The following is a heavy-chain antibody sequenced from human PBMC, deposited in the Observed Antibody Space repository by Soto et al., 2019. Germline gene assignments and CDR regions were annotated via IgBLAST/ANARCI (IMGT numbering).Heavy chain of an antibody. Sequence: PGGSLRLSCAASGFTFSSYAMHWVRQAPGKGLEWVAVISYDGSNKYYADSVKGRFTISRDNSKNTLYLQMNSLRAEDTAVYYCARDAVVEYYDFWSGYGWFDTWCQGTLLTVSS. CDR2: ISYDGSNK. CDR1: GFTFSSYA. D-gene: IGHD3-3*01. J-gene: IGHJ5*02. CDR3: ARDAVVEYYDFWSGYGWFDT. V-gene: IGHV3-30-3*01.